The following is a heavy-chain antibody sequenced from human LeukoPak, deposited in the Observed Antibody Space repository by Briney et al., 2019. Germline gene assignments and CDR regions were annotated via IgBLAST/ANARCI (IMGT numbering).Heavy chain of an antibody. CDR2: IYSSGST. CDR3: ARDQYYDSSGYYYVNAFDI. V-gene: IGHV4-61*02. J-gene: IGHJ3*02. D-gene: IGHD3-22*01. CDR1: GGSISSGSYY. Sequence: SETLSLTCTVSGGSISSGSYYWSWIRQPAGKGLEWIGRIYSSGSTNYNPSLKSRVTISLDTSKNQFSLKLSSVTAADTAVYYCARDQYYDSSGYYYVNAFDIWGQGTMVTVSS.